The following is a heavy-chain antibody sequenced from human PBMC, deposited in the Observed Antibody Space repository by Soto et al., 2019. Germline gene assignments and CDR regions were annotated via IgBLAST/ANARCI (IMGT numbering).Heavy chain of an antibody. V-gene: IGHV1-18*01. Sequence: QVPLVQSGPEVKKPGASVTVSCKTSGYTPTNYDIGWVRQAPGQDLEWMGWISAYNGNRNSAQKLQGRLTMTTDTPRKTAYMELRRLRSDATAVYVCARALYRRGTYSAFDNWGQGTLVTVSS. D-gene: IGHD3-16*01. CDR1: GYTPTNYD. J-gene: IGHJ4*02. CDR2: ISAYNGNR. CDR3: ARALYRRGTYSAFDN.